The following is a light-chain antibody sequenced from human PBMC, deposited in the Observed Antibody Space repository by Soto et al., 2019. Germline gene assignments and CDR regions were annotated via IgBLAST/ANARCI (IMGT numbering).Light chain of an antibody. V-gene: IGKV3-11*01. CDR2: GAS. CDR3: HRRSDWPLLT. Sequence: EVVLTQSPATLSLSPGERASLSCRASQSVSSFLAWSQQKPGQAPRLLIHGASNRAAGIPARFSGSGSGTDFTLSISSLEPEDSAVYYCHRRSDWPLLTFGGGTKVEIK. CDR1: QSVSSF. J-gene: IGKJ4*01.